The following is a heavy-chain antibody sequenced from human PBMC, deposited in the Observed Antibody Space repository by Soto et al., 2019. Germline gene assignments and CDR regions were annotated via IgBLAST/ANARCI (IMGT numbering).Heavy chain of an antibody. Sequence: EVQLLESGGGLVQPGGSLSLSCATSGFTFNNFSLCWVRQAPGKGLEWVSAISDSGAYPYYADSVKGRFTISRDNSRNALYMEMNSLRAEDTAVYCCARKPDYSSGHALAYWGQGTLVTVSS. CDR2: ISDSGAYP. CDR3: ARKPDYSSGHALAY. D-gene: IGHD6-19*01. CDR1: GFTFNNFS. J-gene: IGHJ4*02. V-gene: IGHV3-23*01.